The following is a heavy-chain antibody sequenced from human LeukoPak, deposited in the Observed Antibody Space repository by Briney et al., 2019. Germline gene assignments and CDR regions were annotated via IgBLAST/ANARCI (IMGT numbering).Heavy chain of an antibody. J-gene: IGHJ4*02. CDR1: GGSISSYY. CDR2: IYHSGST. Sequence: SETLSLTCTVSGGSISSYYWSWIRQPPGKGLEWIGSIYHSGSTYYNPSLKSRVTISVDTSKNQLSLKLSSVTAADTAVYYCATIRGWELLTYWGQGTLVTVSS. CDR3: ATIRGWELLTY. V-gene: IGHV4-59*01. D-gene: IGHD1-26*01.